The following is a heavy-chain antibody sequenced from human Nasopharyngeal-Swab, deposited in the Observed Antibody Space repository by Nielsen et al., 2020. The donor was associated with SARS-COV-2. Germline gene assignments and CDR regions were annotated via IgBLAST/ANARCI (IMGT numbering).Heavy chain of an antibody. CDR2: IYYSGST. V-gene: IGHV4-59*01. Sequence: RQAPGKGLEWIGYIYYSGSTNYNPSLKSRVTISVDTSKNQFSLKPGSVTAADTAVYYCARERTDGYNVSFDPYNWFDPWGQGTLVTVSS. CDR3: ARERTDGYNVSFDPYNWFDP. D-gene: IGHD5-24*01. J-gene: IGHJ5*02.